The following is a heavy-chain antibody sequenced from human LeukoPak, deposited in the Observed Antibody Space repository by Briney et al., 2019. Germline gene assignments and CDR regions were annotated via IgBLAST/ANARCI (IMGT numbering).Heavy chain of an antibody. CDR1: GGSISTSY. CDR3: ARSRGRKVTPFDY. J-gene: IGHJ4*02. V-gene: IGHV4-4*09. Sequence: PSETLSLTWTVSGGSISTSYWSWIRQPPGKGLEWIGYIYTSGSTDYNPSLKNRVTTSLDTSNSQFSLNLNSVTAADTAVYYCARSRGRKVTPFDYWGQGILVTVSS. D-gene: IGHD3-10*01. CDR2: IYTSGST.